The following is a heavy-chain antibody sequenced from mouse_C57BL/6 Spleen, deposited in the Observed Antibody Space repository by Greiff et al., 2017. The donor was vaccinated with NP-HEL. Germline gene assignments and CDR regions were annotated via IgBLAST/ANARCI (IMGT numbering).Heavy chain of an antibody. J-gene: IGHJ2*01. CDR1: GYTFTSYG. CDR3: ARSHDGYYEGY. Sequence: QVQLKQSGAELARPGASVKLSCKASGYTFTSYGISWVKQRTGQGLEWIGEIYPRSGNTYYNEKFKGKATLTADKSSSTAYMELRSLTSEDSAVYFCARSHDGYYEGYWGQGTTLTVSS. CDR2: IYPRSGNT. D-gene: IGHD2-3*01. V-gene: IGHV1-81*01.